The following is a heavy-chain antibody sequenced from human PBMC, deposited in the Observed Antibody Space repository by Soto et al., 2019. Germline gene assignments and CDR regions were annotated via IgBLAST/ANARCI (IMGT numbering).Heavy chain of an antibody. CDR1: GGSISSYY. D-gene: IGHD2-15*01. V-gene: IGHV4-59*08. Sequence: PSETLSLTCTVSGGSISSYYWSWIRQPPGKGLEWIGYIYYSGSTNYNPSLKSRVTISVDTSKNQFSLKLSSVTAADTAVYYCARHRLGGYCSGGSCYSLVYWGQGTLVTVS. CDR2: IYYSGST. CDR3: ARHRLGGYCSGGSCYSLVY. J-gene: IGHJ4*02.